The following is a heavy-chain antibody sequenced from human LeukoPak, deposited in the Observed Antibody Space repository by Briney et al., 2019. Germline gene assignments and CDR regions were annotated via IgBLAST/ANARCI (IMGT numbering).Heavy chain of an antibody. D-gene: IGHD3-10*01. CDR3: ARARFGELLGSFDY. V-gene: IGHV3-7*01. CDR2: IKQDGSEK. Sequence: GGSLRLSCAASGFTFSSYWMSWVRQAPGKGLEWVANIKQDGSEKYYVDSVKGRFTISRDNAKNSLYLQMNSLRAEDTAVYYCARARFGELLGSFDYWGQGTLVTVSS. J-gene: IGHJ4*02. CDR1: GFTFSSYW.